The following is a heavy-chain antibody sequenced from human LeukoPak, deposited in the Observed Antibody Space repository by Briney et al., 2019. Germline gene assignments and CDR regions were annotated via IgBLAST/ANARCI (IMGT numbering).Heavy chain of an antibody. CDR1: GFTFSSYG. Sequence: GGSLRLSCAASGFTFSSYGMHWVRQAPGKGLEWVAVISYDGSNKYYADSVKGRFTISRDNANNPLYLQLSSLRVEDTAVYYCAREYYGVIFSHYLDVWGKGTTVTVSS. CDR3: AREYYGVIFSHYLDV. V-gene: IGHV3-30*03. D-gene: IGHD3-9*01. CDR2: ISYDGSNK. J-gene: IGHJ6*04.